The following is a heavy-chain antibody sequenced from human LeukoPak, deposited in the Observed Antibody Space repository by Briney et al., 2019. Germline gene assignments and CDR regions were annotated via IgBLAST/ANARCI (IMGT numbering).Heavy chain of an antibody. D-gene: IGHD3-3*01. CDR3: AKDHYWSIDY. V-gene: IGHV3-74*01. J-gene: IGHJ4*02. CDR2: LKGDGIST. Sequence: GGSLRLSCAASGFDFSSNWMHWVRHAPGQGQVWVSRLKGDGISTNYADSVKGRFTISRDIAKNTLYLQMNSLRAEDTGVYYCAKDHYWSIDYWGRGTLVTVSS. CDR1: GFDFSSNW.